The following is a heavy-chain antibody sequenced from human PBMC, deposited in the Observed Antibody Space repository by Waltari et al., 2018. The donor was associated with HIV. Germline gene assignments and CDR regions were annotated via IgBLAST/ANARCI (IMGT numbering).Heavy chain of an antibody. CDR3: ASGSGYSSSSYAFDI. D-gene: IGHD6-13*01. V-gene: IGHV3-21*06. Sequence: EVQLVESGGGLVKPGGSLRLSCAASGFTFSSYSMHWVRQAPGKGLEWVLSISSSSSYIYSADSVKGRFTISRDNAKNSLYLQMNSLRAEDTAVYYCASGSGYSSSSYAFDIWGQGTMVTVSS. CDR2: ISSSSSYI. CDR1: GFTFSSYS. J-gene: IGHJ3*02.